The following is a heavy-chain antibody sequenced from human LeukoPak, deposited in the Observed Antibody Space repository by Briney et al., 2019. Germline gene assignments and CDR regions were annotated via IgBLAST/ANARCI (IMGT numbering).Heavy chain of an antibody. J-gene: IGHJ4*02. CDR3: ARDGYNSGYFDY. V-gene: IGHV4-59*12. Sequence: SETLSLTCTVSGGSIGSFYCSWIRQPPGKGLEWIGYIYYSRSTSYSPSLKSRLTISVDTSKNQFSLKLSSVTAADTAVYYCARDGYNSGYFDYWGQGTLVTVSS. D-gene: IGHD5-24*01. CDR1: GGSIGSFY. CDR2: IYYSRST.